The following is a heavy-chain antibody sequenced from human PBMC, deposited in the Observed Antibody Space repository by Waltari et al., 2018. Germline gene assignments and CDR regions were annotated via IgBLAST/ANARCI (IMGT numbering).Heavy chain of an antibody. CDR1: GYTFTDYY. V-gene: IGHV1-69-2*01. J-gene: IGHJ5*02. CDR2: VVPEEGET. Sequence: EVQLVQSGAEVKKPGATVKISCKASGYTFTDYYMHWVQQAPGKGLEWMGRVVPEEGETRYAEKFQGRVTITADTSTDTAYMELTSLRSEDTAVYYCATSPLRFLEWVNWFDPWGQGTLVTVSS. D-gene: IGHD3-3*01. CDR3: ATSPLRFLEWVNWFDP.